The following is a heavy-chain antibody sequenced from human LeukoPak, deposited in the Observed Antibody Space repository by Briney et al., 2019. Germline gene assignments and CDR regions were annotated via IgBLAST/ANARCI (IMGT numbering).Heavy chain of an antibody. J-gene: IGHJ4*02. CDR3: ARVSLGNKIIGIDY. Sequence: SETLSLTCTVSGGSISSGGYYWSWIRQHPGKGLEWIGYIYYSGSTYYNPSLKSRVTISVDTSKNQFSLKLSSVTAEDTAVYYCARVSLGNKIIGIDYWGQGALVTVSS. CDR1: GGSISSGGYY. CDR2: IYYSGST. D-gene: IGHD1/OR15-1a*01. V-gene: IGHV4-31*03.